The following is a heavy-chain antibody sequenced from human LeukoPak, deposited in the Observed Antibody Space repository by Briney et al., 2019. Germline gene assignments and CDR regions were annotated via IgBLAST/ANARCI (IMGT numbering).Heavy chain of an antibody. CDR3: ALGSRGVMTDWFDP. D-gene: IGHD3-10*01. Sequence: SVKVSCKASGFTFTSSAMQWVRQARGQRLEWIGWIVVGSGNTNYAQKFQERVTITRDMSTSTAYMELSSLRSEDTAMYYCALGSRGVMTDWFDPWGQGTLVTVSS. CDR1: GFTFTSSA. J-gene: IGHJ5*02. V-gene: IGHV1-58*02. CDR2: IVVGSGNT.